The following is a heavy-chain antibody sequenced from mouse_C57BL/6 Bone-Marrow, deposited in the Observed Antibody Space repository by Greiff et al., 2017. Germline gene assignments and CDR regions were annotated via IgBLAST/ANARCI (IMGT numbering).Heavy chain of an antibody. Sequence: VQLQQSGPELVKPGASVKISCKASGYTFTDYYMNWVKQSHGKSLEWIGDINPNNGGTSYNQKFKGKATLTVDKSSSTAYMELRSLTSEDSAVYYCARWGDDGDYYAMDYWGQGTSVTVSS. D-gene: IGHD2-2*01. CDR1: GYTFTDYY. CDR3: ARWGDDGDYYAMDY. V-gene: IGHV1-26*01. J-gene: IGHJ4*01. CDR2: INPNNGGT.